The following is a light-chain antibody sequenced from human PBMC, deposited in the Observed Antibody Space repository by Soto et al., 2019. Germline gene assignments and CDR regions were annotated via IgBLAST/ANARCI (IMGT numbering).Light chain of an antibody. Sequence: DIQMTQSPSTLSASVGDRVTITCRASQSISSWLAWYQHKPEKAPKLLNNTATTVKRGAPSRCSGRGAGTEFTLTSSSLPPDDAATYYHQHNNNYSEAFGQGTKVDI. J-gene: IGKJ1*01. CDR2: TAT. CDR3: QHNNNYSEA. V-gene: IGKV1-5*03. CDR1: QSISSW.